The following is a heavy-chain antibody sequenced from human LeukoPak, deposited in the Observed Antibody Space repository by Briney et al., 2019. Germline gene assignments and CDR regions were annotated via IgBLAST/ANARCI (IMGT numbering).Heavy chain of an antibody. CDR2: INHSGST. V-gene: IGHV4-34*01. J-gene: IGHJ6*03. CDR3: ARVGPYYYYYYMDV. Sequence: SETLSLTCTVSGGSISSYYWSWIRQPPGKGLEWIGEINHSGSTNYNPSLKSRVTISVDTSKNQFSLKLSSVTAADTAVYYCARVGPYYYYYYMDVWGKGTTVTISS. CDR1: GGSISSYY.